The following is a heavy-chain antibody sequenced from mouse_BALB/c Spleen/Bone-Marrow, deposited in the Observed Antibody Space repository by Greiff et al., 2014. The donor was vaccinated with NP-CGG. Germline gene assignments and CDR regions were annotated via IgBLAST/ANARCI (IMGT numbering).Heavy chain of an antibody. V-gene: IGHV1S34*01. J-gene: IGHJ4*01. CDR2: ISCYNGAT. CDR3: ARSEGIDYYGSSYALDY. Sequence: LVKTGASVKISCKASDYSFTDYYMHWVKQTHGKSLEWIGYISCYNGATSYNQKFKGKATFTVDTSSSTAYMQFSSLTSEDSAVYYCARSEGIDYYGSSYALDYWGQGTSVTVSS. CDR1: DYSFTDYY. D-gene: IGHD1-1*01.